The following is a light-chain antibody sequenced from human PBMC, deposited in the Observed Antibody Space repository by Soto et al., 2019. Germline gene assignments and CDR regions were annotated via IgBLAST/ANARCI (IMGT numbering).Light chain of an antibody. J-gene: IGLJ1*01. CDR3: CSYAGSYTHSI. Sequence: QSALTQPRSVSGSPGQSITISCTGTSSDVGGYNYVSWYRQHPGKAPKLMIYDVSKRPSGVPDRFSGSKSGNTASLTISGLHAEDEADYYCCSYAGSYTHSIFGNGTKLTVL. CDR2: DVS. V-gene: IGLV2-11*01. CDR1: SSDVGGYNY.